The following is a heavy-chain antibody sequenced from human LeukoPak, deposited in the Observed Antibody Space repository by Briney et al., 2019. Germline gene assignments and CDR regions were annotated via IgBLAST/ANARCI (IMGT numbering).Heavy chain of an antibody. CDR1: GFTFSSYW. CDR2: INSDGSST. CDR3: ASVNVPATPY. J-gene: IGHJ4*02. D-gene: IGHD2-15*01. V-gene: IGHV3-74*01. Sequence: PGGSLRLSCAAAGFTFSSYWMHWVRQAPGKGLVWVSRINSDGSSTNYADSVKGRFTISRDNAKNTLSLQMNSLRAEDTAVYYCASVNVPATPYWSQGTLVTVSS.